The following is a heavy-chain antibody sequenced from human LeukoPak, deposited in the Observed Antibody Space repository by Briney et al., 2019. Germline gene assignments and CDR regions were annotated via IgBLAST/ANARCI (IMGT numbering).Heavy chain of an antibody. CDR3: APDWGLDC. CDR1: GFTFSSYA. J-gene: IGHJ4*02. V-gene: IGHV3-30-3*01. D-gene: IGHD7-27*01. CDR2: ISYDGSNK. Sequence: PGRSLRLSCAASGFTFSSYAMHWVRQAPGKGLEWVAVISYDGSNKYYADSVKGRFTISRDNSKNTLYLQMNSPRAEDTAVYYCAPDWGLDCWGQGTLVTVSS.